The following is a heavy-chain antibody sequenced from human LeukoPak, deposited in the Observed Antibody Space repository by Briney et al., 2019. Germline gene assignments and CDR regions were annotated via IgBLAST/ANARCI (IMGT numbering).Heavy chain of an antibody. D-gene: IGHD3-16*01. CDR3: AKDQASYVWNGMDV. CDR2: ISGDGGST. V-gene: IGHV3-43*02. J-gene: IGHJ6*02. CDR1: GFTFSSYA. Sequence: GGSLRLSCAASGFTFSSYAMSWVRQAPGKGLEWVSLISGDGGSTYYADSVKGRFTISRDNSKNSLYLQMNSLRTEDTALYYCAKDQASYVWNGMDVWGQGTTVTVSS.